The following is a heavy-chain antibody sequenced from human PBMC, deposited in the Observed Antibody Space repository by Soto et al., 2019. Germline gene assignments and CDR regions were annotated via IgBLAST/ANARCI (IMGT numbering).Heavy chain of an antibody. CDR3: ARIFLQSLDGMDV. CDR1: GFTFSSYW. Sequence: EVQLVESGGGLVQPGGSLRLSCAASGFTFSSYWMSWVRQAPGKGLEWVANIKQDGSEKYYVDSVKGRFTISRDNAKNSLYLQMNSLRAEDTAVYYCARIFLQSLDGMDVWGQGTTVTVSS. D-gene: IGHD3-3*01. V-gene: IGHV3-7*03. CDR2: IKQDGSEK. J-gene: IGHJ6*02.